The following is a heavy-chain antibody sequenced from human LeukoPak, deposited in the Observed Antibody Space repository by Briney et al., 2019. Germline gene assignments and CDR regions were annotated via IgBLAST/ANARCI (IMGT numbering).Heavy chain of an antibody. CDR3: ATRVFWSGFDY. CDR2: IYYSGST. V-gene: IGHV4-39*07. D-gene: IGHD3-9*01. CDR1: GGSISSSSYY. J-gene: IGHJ4*02. Sequence: SETLSLTCTVSGGSISSSSYYWGWLRQPPGKGLEWIGSIYYSGSTYYNPSLKSRVTISVDTSKNQFSLKLSSVTAADTAVYYCATRVFWSGFDYWGQGTLVTVSS.